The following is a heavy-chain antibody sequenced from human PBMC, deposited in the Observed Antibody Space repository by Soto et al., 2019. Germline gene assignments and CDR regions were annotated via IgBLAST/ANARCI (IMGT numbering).Heavy chain of an antibody. Sequence: GGSLRLSCAASGFTFSSYSMNWVRQAPGKGLEWVSYISSSSSTIYYADSVKGRFTISRDNAKNSLYLQMNSLRAEDTAVYYCASGSVGIIEEYSSSSPPMQWGQGTLVTVSS. CDR2: ISSSSSTI. V-gene: IGHV3-48*01. J-gene: IGHJ4*02. D-gene: IGHD6-6*01. CDR3: ASGSVGIIEEYSSSSPPMQ. CDR1: GFTFSSYS.